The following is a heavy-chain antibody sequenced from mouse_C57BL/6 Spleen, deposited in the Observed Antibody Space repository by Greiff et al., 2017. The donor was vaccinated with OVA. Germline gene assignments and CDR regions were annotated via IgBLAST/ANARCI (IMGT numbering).Heavy chain of an antibody. CDR3: ARHRYYDYDGGTWFAY. CDR2: ISGGGGNT. V-gene: IGHV5-9*01. CDR1: GFTFSSYT. J-gene: IGHJ3*01. Sequence: EVKLMESGGGLVKPGGSLKLSCAASGFTFSSYTMSWVRQTPEKRLEWVATISGGGGNTYYPDSVKGRFPISRDNAKNTLYLQMSSLRSEDTALYYCARHRYYDYDGGTWFAYWGQGTLVTVSA. D-gene: IGHD2-4*01.